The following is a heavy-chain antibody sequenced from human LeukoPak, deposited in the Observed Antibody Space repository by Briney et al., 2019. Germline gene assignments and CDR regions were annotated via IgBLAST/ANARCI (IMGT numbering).Heavy chain of an antibody. V-gene: IGHV3-72*01. CDR1: GFKFSDHY. D-gene: IGHD3-10*01. CDR2: SRNKASSYTT. J-gene: IGHJ6*02. Sequence: PGGSQRLSCAASGFKFSDHYIDWVRQAPGKGLEWVGRSRNKASSYTTEYAASVEGRFTISRDVSESSLYLQMNSLRAEDTAIYYCAKLTSASGAYGVDVWGQGTTVTVSS. CDR3: AKLTSASGAYGVDV.